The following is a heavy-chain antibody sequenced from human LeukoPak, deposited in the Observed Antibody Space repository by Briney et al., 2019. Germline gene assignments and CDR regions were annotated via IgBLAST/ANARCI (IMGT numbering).Heavy chain of an antibody. Sequence: LTGGSLRLSCAASGFTFSSYWMSWVRQAPGKGLEWVAVISYDGSNKYYADSVKGRFTISRDNSKNTLYLQMNSLRAEDTAVYYCARGRIRTVTPDYYYYYYKDVWGKGTTVTVSS. CDR2: ISYDGSNK. CDR3: ARGRIRTVTPDYYYYYYKDV. J-gene: IGHJ6*03. D-gene: IGHD4-17*01. V-gene: IGHV3-30-3*01. CDR1: GFTFSSYW.